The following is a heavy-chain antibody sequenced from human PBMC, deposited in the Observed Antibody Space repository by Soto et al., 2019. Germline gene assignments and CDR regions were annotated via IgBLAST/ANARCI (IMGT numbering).Heavy chain of an antibody. CDR2: IDWDDDK. CDR3: ARTPSRFSGSDAFDI. V-gene: IGHV2-70*04. Sequence: SDPTLVNPTQTLTLTCTFSGFSLSTSGMRVSWIRQPPGKALEWLARIDWDDDKFYSISLKTRLTISKDTSKNQVVLTMTNMDPVDTATYYCARTPSRFSGSDAFDIWGQGTMVTVSS. J-gene: IGHJ3*02. D-gene: IGHD3-10*01. CDR1: GFSLSTSGMR.